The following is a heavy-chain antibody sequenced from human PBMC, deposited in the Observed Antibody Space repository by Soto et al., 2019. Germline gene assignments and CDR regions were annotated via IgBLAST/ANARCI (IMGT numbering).Heavy chain of an antibody. CDR3: ARDGPGRSHDY. D-gene: IGHD6-13*01. CDR2: INSANGYT. Sequence: QVPLVQPGAEVKTPGASVKLSCKDSGYTFSSHRIHWVRQAPGQRLEWMGWINSANGYTKYSQKLQDRVTMTRDTSASTAYMELSSLRSEDTAVYYCARDGPGRSHDYWGQGTLVTVSS. V-gene: IGHV1-3*04. CDR1: GYTFSSHR. J-gene: IGHJ4*02.